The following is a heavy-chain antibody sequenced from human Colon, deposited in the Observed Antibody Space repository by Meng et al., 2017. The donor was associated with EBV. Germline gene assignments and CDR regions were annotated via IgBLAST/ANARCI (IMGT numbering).Heavy chain of an antibody. CDR2: IDDSGST. J-gene: IGHJ4*02. Sequence: VRRRESGPGRVKPSGTLSLTCGVSGVSISSNIRWTWVRQPPGKGLEWIGDIDDSGSTNYNPSLNNRISISLDKSKNHFSLKVNSVTAADTAVYYCARGKQDAWELLAYWGQGALVTVSS. CDR3: ARGKQDAWELLAY. D-gene: IGHD1-26*01. V-gene: IGHV4-4*02. CDR1: GVSISSNIR.